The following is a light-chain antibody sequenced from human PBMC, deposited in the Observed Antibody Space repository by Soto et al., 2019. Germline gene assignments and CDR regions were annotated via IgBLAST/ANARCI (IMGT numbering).Light chain of an antibody. V-gene: IGKV1-12*01. CDR1: QDISSW. CDR2: AAS. CDR3: QQANSFPLT. Sequence: IQVTQSPSSVSASVGDRVTITGGASQDISSWLAWYQQKPGKAPKLLIYAASSLQSGVPSRFSGSGSGTDFSLTITSLQPEDFASYYCQQANSFPLTFGGGTKVDIK. J-gene: IGKJ4*01.